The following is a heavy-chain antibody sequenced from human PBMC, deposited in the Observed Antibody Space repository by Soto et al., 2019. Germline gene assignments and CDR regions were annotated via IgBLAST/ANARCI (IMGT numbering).Heavy chain of an antibody. Sequence: WASVKVSCKASGGTFSSYAISWVRQAPGQALEWMGGIIPIFGTANYAQKFQGRVTITADESTSTAYMELSSLRSEDTAVYYCARGFGQYDILTGPHRRRFGMDVWGQGTTVTVSS. CDR3: ARGFGQYDILTGPHRRRFGMDV. D-gene: IGHD3-9*01. V-gene: IGHV1-69*13. CDR1: GGTFSSYA. CDR2: IIPIFGTA. J-gene: IGHJ6*02.